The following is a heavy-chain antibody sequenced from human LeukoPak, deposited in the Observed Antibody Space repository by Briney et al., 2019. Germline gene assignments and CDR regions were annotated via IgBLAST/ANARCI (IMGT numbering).Heavy chain of an antibody. J-gene: IGHJ4*02. V-gene: IGHV3-23*01. CDR2: ISDSGGST. D-gene: IGHD6-19*01. Sequence: GGSLRLFCAASGFTFSRYAMTWVRQAPGKGLEWVSGISDSGGSTYYADSVKGRFTISRDNSKITVYLQMDSLRAEYTAVYYCAKDGRAVAGSSAWYWGRGTQVTVSS. CDR3: AKDGRAVAGSSAWY. CDR1: GFTFSRYA.